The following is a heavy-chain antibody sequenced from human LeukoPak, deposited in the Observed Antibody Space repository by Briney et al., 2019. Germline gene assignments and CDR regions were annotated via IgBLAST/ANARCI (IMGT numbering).Heavy chain of an antibody. CDR2: IYYSGST. CDR1: GVSISSGGYY. J-gene: IGHJ4*02. CDR3: ARANDFWSGFDY. D-gene: IGHD3-3*01. V-gene: IGHV4-31*03. Sequence: PSQTLSLTCTVSGVSISSGGYYWSWIRQHPGKGLEWIGYIYYSGSTYYNPSLKSRVTISVDTSKNQFSLKLSSVTAADTAEYYCARANDFWSGFDYWGQGTLVTVSS.